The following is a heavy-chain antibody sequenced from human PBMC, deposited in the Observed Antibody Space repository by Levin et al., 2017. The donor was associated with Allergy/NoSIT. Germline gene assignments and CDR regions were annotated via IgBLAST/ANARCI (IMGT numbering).Heavy chain of an antibody. Sequence: GGSLRLSCAASGFTFSSNWMHWGRQAPGEGLVWVSEINSDGSNTNYADSVKGRFTISRDNARNTRYMQMNRVRVAETAVYYCVRGGCSSSSCLDYGGQGTLVTISS. D-gene: IGHD2-15*01. V-gene: IGHV3-74*01. CDR1: GFTFSSNW. CDR2: INSDGSNT. CDR3: VRGGCSSSSCLDY. J-gene: IGHJ4*02.